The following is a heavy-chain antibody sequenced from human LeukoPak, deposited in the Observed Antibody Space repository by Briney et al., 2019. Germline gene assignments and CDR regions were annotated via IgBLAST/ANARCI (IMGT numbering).Heavy chain of an antibody. CDR1: GYSISSGYY. J-gene: IGHJ3*02. D-gene: IGHD5/OR15-5a*01. CDR3: ARAASGYGVHAAFDI. Sequence: SSETLSLTCAVSGYSISSGYYWGCIRPPPGKGLEWIGSIYHSGSTYYNPSLKSRVTISVDTSKNQFSLKLSSVTAADTAVYYCARAASGYGVHAAFDIWGQGTIVTVSS. CDR2: IYHSGST. V-gene: IGHV4-38-2*01.